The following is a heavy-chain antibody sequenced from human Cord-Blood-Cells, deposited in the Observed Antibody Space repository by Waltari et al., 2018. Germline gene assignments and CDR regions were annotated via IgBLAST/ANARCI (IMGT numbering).Heavy chain of an antibody. J-gene: IGHJ4*02. Sequence: QVQLVESGGGVVQPGRSLRLSCAASGFTFSSSGLHWVRQAPGKGLEWVAVISYDGSNKYYADSVKGRFTISRDNSKNTLYLQMNSLRAEDTAVYYCAKDLGVGATTDYWGQGTLVTVSS. CDR2: ISYDGSNK. D-gene: IGHD1-26*01. CDR3: AKDLGVGATTDY. CDR1: GFTFSSSG. V-gene: IGHV3-30*18.